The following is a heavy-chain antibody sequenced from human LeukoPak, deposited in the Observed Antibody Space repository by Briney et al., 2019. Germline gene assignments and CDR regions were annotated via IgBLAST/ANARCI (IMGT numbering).Heavy chain of an antibody. CDR2: IMSLFGKA. J-gene: IGHJ4*02. CDR1: GGNFKSFV. Sequence: SVKVSCKASGGNFKSFVFSWVRQVPGQGPEWLGGIMSLFGKAHYAQRFQDRVTFTADESTNTVYMEVRSLTYEDTAVYFCARESRPGTWPSDYWGQGTLVTVSS. V-gene: IGHV1-69*13. D-gene: IGHD6-13*01. CDR3: ARESRPGTWPSDY.